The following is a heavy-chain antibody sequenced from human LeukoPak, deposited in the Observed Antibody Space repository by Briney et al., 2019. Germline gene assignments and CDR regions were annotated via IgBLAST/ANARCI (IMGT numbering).Heavy chain of an antibody. CDR1: GGSISSSRYY. Sequence: SETLSLTCTVSGGSISSSRYYWGWIRQSPGKGLEWIGNIYYSGSTYYNPSLKSRVTISVDSSKNQFSLKLSSVTAADTAVYYCTRGANWFDPWGQGTLVTVSS. CDR3: TRGANWFDP. J-gene: IGHJ5*02. V-gene: IGHV4-39*07. CDR2: IYYSGST. D-gene: IGHD3-10*01.